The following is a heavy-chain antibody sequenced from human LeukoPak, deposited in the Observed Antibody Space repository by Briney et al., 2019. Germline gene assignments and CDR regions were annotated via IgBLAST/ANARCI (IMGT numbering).Heavy chain of an antibody. D-gene: IGHD2-21*02. CDR2: IYPGDSDA. J-gene: IGHJ3*02. CDR3: ARRGRIVVVTTTHDAFDI. Sequence: PGESLKISCTGFGYSFTTHWIGWVRQMPGKGLEWMGIIYPGDSDARYSPSLQGQVTISVDKSISTAYLQWSSLKASDTAMYYCARRGRIVVVTTTHDAFDIWGQGTMVTVSS. CDR1: GYSFTTHW. V-gene: IGHV5-51*01.